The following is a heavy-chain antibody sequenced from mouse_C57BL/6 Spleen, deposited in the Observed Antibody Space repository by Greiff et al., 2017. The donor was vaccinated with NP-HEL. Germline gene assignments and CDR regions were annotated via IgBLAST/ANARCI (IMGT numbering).Heavy chain of an antibody. CDR1: GYTFTDYE. CDR3: TRGVVVPVVY. D-gene: IGHD1-1*02. V-gene: IGHV1-15*01. CDR2: IDPETGGT. J-gene: IGHJ2*01. Sequence: VQLQQSGAELVRPGASVTLSCKASGYTFTDYEMHWVKQTPVHGLEWIGAIDPETGGTAYNQKFKGTAILTADKSSSTAYMELRSLTSEDSAVYYCTRGVVVPVVYWGQGTTLTVAS.